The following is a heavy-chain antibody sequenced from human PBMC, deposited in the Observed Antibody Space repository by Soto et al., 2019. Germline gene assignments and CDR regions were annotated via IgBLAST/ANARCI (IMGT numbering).Heavy chain of an antibody. D-gene: IGHD6-19*01. CDR3: AKETDPQYSSGWDYYYYGMDV. V-gene: IGHV3-23*01. Sequence: EVQLLESGGGLVQPGGSLRLSCAASGFTFSSYAMSWVRQAPGKGLEWVSAISGSGGSTYYADSVKGRFTISRDNSKNTLDLHMNSLRAEDTAVYYCAKETDPQYSSGWDYYYYGMDVWGQGTTVTVSS. CDR2: ISGSGGST. CDR1: GFTFSSYA. J-gene: IGHJ6*02.